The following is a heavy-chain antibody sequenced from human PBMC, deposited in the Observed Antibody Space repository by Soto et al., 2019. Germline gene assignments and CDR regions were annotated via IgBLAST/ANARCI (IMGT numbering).Heavy chain of an antibody. CDR1: GFIFSDSW. CDR2: INPDGSEK. CDR3: GRVGIAVAGRGLVDN. V-gene: IGHV3-7*01. D-gene: IGHD6-19*01. J-gene: IGHJ4*02. Sequence: EVQLVASGGGLVQPGGSLRLSCAASGFIFSDSWMTWVRQAPGKGLEWVANINPDGSEKNYVESVKGRITISRDNAEKSLYLQINGLRAEDTAMYYCGRVGIAVAGRGLVDNWGQGTLVTVSS.